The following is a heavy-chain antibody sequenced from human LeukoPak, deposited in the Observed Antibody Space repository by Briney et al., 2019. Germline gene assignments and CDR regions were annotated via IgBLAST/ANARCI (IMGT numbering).Heavy chain of an antibody. CDR2: LDESGRP. D-gene: IGHD2-15*01. CDR3: ARDLGGYPFFMDV. J-gene: IGHJ6*03. V-gene: IGHV4-39*07. CDR1: GGSTGSGRHH. Sequence: SETLSLTCSVSGGSTGSGRHHWAWVRQPPGKGLEFIGSLDESGRPYYNAPLKSRVTISEDSSGEQFSLNLSSVTAADTAVYYCARDLGGYPFFMDVWGRGTTVIVSS.